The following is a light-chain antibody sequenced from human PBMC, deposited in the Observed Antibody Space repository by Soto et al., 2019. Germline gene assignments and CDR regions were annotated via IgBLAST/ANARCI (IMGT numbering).Light chain of an antibody. CDR3: SAWDDTVNGPV. CDR2: YDD. CDR1: SSNIGNNA. V-gene: IGLV1-36*01. Sequence: QSVLTQPPSVSAAPRQRVTISCSGSSSNIGNNAVNWYQQLPGKAPKLLIYYDDLLPSGVSDRFSGSRSGTSASLAIRGLQSEDEADYYCSAWDDTVNGPVFGGGTKLTVL. J-gene: IGLJ2*01.